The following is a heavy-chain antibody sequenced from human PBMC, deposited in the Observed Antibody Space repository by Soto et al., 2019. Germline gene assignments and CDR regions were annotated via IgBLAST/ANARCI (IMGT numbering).Heavy chain of an antibody. V-gene: IGHV3-33*01. CDR3: ARVIGYSSTLGPYYYYYGMDV. D-gene: IGHD6-19*01. J-gene: IGHJ6*02. CDR2: IWYDGSNK. Sequence: QVQLVESGGGVVQPGRSLRLSCAASGFTFSSYGMHWVRQAPGKGLEWVAVIWYDGSNKYYADSVKGRFTISRDNSKNTLYLQMNSLRAEDTAVYYCARVIGYSSTLGPYYYYYGMDVWGQGTTVTVSS. CDR1: GFTFSSYG.